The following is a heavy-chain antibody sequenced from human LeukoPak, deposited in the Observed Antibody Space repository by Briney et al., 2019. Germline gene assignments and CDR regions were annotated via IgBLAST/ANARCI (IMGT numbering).Heavy chain of an antibody. Sequence: GGSLRLSCAASGFTFSRYSMNWVRQAPGKGLEWVSSISSSSSYIYYADSVKGRFTISRDNAKNSLYLQMNSLRAEDTAVYYCARVSDTAMAYYFDYWGQGTLVTVSS. J-gene: IGHJ4*02. D-gene: IGHD5-18*01. CDR1: GFTFSRYS. CDR3: ARVSDTAMAYYFDY. CDR2: ISSSSSYI. V-gene: IGHV3-21*01.